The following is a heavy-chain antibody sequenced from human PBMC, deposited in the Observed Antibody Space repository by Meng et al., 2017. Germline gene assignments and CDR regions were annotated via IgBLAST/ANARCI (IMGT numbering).Heavy chain of an antibody. CDR1: GFTVSSNY. CDR3: ARSDWFDP. J-gene: IGHJ5*02. Sequence: EVQLVESGGGLIQPGGSLRLSCAASGFTVSSNYMSWVRQAPGKGLEWVSVIYSCGSTYYADSVKGRFTISRDNSKNTLYLQMNSLRSGDTAVYYCARSDWFDPWGQGTLVTVSS. CDR2: IYSCGST. V-gene: IGHV3-66*03.